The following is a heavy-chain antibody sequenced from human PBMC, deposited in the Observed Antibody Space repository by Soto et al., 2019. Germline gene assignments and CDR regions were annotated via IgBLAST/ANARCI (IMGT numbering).Heavy chain of an antibody. CDR3: ARGQRFSDWFDP. J-gene: IGHJ5*02. D-gene: IGHD3-3*01. CDR1: GGAISGYY. CDR2: IYSSGST. Sequence: SETLSLTCTVTGGAISGYYWTWIRQSDGEGLEWIGRIYSSGSTNYNPSLKSRVTISLDTSMNYFSLKLSSVTAADTAVYYCARGQRFSDWFDPWGQGTLVTVSS. V-gene: IGHV4-4*07.